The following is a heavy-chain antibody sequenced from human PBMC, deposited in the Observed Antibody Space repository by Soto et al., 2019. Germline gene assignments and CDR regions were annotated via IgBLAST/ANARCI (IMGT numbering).Heavy chain of an antibody. D-gene: IGHD3-22*01. CDR3: WYYYDSSGYPHGMDV. CDR2: IWYDGSNK. Sequence: GGSLRLSCAASGFTFSNYGMHWVRQAPGKGLEWVAIIWYDGSNKYYADSVKGRFTISRDNSKNTLYLQMNSLRAEDTAVYYCWYYYDSSGYPHGMDVWGQGTTVTVS. V-gene: IGHV3-30*02. J-gene: IGHJ6*02. CDR1: GFTFSNYG.